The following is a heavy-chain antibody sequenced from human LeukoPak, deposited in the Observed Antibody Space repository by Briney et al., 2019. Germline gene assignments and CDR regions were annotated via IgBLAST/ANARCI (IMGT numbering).Heavy chain of an antibody. J-gene: IGHJ4*02. Sequence: SETLSLTCTVSGGSISSYYWSWIRQPPGKGLEWIGYIYYSGSTNYNPSLKSRATISVDTSKNQFSLQLSSVTAADTAVYYCARRYGGSFGYWGQGTLVTVSS. D-gene: IGHD4-23*01. CDR2: IYYSGST. CDR3: ARRYGGSFGY. CDR1: GGSISSYY. V-gene: IGHV4-59*08.